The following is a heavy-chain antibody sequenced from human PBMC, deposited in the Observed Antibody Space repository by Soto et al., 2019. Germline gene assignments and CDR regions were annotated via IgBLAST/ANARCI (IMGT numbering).Heavy chain of an antibody. CDR1: GFTFSSHW. CDR2: INIDGSST. Sequence: QPGGSLRLSCAASGFTFSSHWMHWVRQAAGKGLVWVSRINIDGSSTTYADSVKGRFTISRDNAKNTLYLQMNSLRAEDTAVYYCTRGSGVRGATPYYYYAMDVWGQGTTVTVSS. J-gene: IGHJ6*02. CDR3: TRGSGVRGATPYYYYAMDV. D-gene: IGHD3-10*01. V-gene: IGHV3-74*01.